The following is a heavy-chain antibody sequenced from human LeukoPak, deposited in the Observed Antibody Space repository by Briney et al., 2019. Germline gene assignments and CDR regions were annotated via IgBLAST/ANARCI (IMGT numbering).Heavy chain of an antibody. CDR3: AIPGILTDSAFDI. J-gene: IGHJ3*02. V-gene: IGHV4-39*01. Sequence: SETLSLTCTVSGGSISGSSYYWGWIRQPPGKGLEWIGSIYYSGSTYYNPSLKSRVTISVDTSKNQFSLKLSSVTAADTAVYYCAIPGILTDSAFDIWGQGTTVTVSS. CDR2: IYYSGST. CDR1: GGSISGSSYY. D-gene: IGHD3-9*01.